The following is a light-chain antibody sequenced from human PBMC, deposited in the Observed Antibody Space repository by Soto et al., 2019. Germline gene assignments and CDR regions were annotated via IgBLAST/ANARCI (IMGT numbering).Light chain of an antibody. CDR2: EDN. J-gene: IGLJ2*01. Sequence: NFMLTQPHSVSESPGKTVTIYCTRSSGSIASNYVQWYQQRPGSAPTTVIYEDNQRPSGVPERFSGSIDSSSNSASLTISGLKTEDEADYYCQSYDSSNHVVFGGGTKVTVL. V-gene: IGLV6-57*04. CDR3: QSYDSSNHVV. CDR1: SGSIASNY.